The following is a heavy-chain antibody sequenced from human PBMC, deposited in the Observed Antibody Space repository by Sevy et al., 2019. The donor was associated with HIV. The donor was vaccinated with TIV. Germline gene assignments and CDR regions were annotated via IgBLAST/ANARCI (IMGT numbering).Heavy chain of an antibody. D-gene: IGHD2-2*01. Sequence: GGSLRLSCAASGFTFGRYWRSWVRQAPGKGLEWVANIKKDGSEKYYVDSVKGRFTISRDNAKNSLYLQMNSLRAEDTALYYCARVCSSTNCLWGLDVWGQGTTVTVSS. V-gene: IGHV3-7*03. J-gene: IGHJ6*02. CDR2: IKKDGSEK. CDR3: ARVCSSTNCLWGLDV. CDR1: GFTFGRYW.